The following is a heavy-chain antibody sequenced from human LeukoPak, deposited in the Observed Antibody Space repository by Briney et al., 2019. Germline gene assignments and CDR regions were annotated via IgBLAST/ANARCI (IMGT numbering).Heavy chain of an antibody. V-gene: IGHV1-2*02. D-gene: IGHD4-17*01. CDR3: ARADYGDYGMDV. Sequence: ASVKVSCKASGYTFTGYYMHWVRQAPGQGLEWMGWINPNSGGTNYAQKFQGRVTMTRDTSISTAYMEQSRLRSDDTAVYYCARADYGDYGMDVWGQGTTVTVSS. CDR1: GYTFTGYY. J-gene: IGHJ6*02. CDR2: INPNSGGT.